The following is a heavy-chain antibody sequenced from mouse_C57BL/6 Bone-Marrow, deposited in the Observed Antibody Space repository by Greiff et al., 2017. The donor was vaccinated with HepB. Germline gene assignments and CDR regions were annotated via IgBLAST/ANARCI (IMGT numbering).Heavy chain of an antibody. J-gene: IGHJ3*01. Sequence: EVQLVESGPVLVKPGASVKMSCKASGYTFTDYYMNWVKQSHGKSLEWIGVINPYNGGTSYNQKFKGKATLTVDKSSSTAYMELNSLTSEDSAVYYCARLGLRPFAYWGQGTLVTVSA. CDR1: GYTFTDYY. V-gene: IGHV1-19*01. CDR3: ARLGLRPFAY. D-gene: IGHD2-4*01. CDR2: INPYNGGT.